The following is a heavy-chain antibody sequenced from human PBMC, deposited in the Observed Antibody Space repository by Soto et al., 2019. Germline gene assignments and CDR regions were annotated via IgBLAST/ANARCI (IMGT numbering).Heavy chain of an antibody. CDR1: GFTFSSYA. D-gene: IGHD3-16*01. CDR3: AKGAFAGYYYYGMGV. CDR2: ISRSGDST. Sequence: GGSLRLSCAASGFTFSSYAMTWVRQAPGKGLGWVSAISRSGDSTYYADSVKGRFTISRDNSKNTLYLQMNSLRAEDTAVYYFAKGAFAGYYYYGMGVWGQGTTVTVSS. V-gene: IGHV3-23*01. J-gene: IGHJ6*02.